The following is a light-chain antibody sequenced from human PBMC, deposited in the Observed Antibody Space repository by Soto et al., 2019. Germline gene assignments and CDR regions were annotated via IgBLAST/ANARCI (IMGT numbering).Light chain of an antibody. Sequence: EIVMTQSPATLSVSPGERATLSCRASQSVSSNLAWYQQKPGQAPRLLIYGASTRATGIPARFSGSGSWTEFTLTINSLQSKDFAVYYCQQYNNWPPWTFGQGTKVEIK. CDR3: QQYNNWPPWT. CDR1: QSVSSN. J-gene: IGKJ1*01. V-gene: IGKV3-15*01. CDR2: GAS.